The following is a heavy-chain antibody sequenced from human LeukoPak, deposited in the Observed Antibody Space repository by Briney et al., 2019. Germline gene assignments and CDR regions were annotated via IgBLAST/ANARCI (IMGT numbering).Heavy chain of an antibody. J-gene: IGHJ5*02. CDR2: ISYNGNT. Sequence: PSETLSLTCTVSGDSISSNNYFWGWICQPPGKGLEWIGEISYNGNTYYNPSLKSRVTISVDTSKNQFSLKLSSVIAADTAVYYCARVGVYYGSGRNWFDPWGQGTLVTVSS. CDR1: GDSISSNNYF. CDR3: ARVGVYYGSGRNWFDP. V-gene: IGHV4-39*01. D-gene: IGHD3-10*01.